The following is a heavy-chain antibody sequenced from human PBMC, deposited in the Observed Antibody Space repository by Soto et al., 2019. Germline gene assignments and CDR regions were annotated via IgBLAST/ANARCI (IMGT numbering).Heavy chain of an antibody. CDR2: ISSSSSYI. V-gene: IGHV3-21*01. D-gene: IGHD6-13*01. J-gene: IGHJ4*02. CDR3: AKDYGIAAAGTVFDY. Sequence: GGSLRLSCAASGFTFNTYSMNWVRRAPGRGLEWVSSISSSSSYIYYADSVKGRFTISRDNAKHSLYLQMNSLRAEDTAVYYCAKDYGIAAAGTVFDYWGQGTLVTVSS. CDR1: GFTFNTYS.